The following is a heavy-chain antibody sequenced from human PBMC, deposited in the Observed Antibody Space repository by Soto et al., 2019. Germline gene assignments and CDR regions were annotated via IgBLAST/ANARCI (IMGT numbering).Heavy chain of an antibody. V-gene: IGHV4-31*03. Sequence: PSETLSLTCTVSGGSISSGGYYWSWIRQHPGKGLEWIGYIYYGGTTSYNPSLKSRVTISLETSKSQFSLRLTSVTAADTAVYYCARLGRYYQSLDSWGPGTLVTVSS. D-gene: IGHD3-10*01. CDR3: ARLGRYYQSLDS. J-gene: IGHJ5*01. CDR2: IYYGGTT. CDR1: GGSISSGGYY.